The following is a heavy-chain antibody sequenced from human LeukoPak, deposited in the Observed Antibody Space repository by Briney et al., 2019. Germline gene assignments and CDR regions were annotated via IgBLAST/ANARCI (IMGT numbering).Heavy chain of an antibody. J-gene: IGHJ4*02. Sequence: ASVKVSCKASGYIFTGYYMHCVRQAPGQGREWMGWINPNSGGTNYAQKFQGRVAMTRDTSISTAYMELSRLRSDDTAVYYCARENAGTTYFDYWGQGTLVTVSS. CDR2: INPNSGGT. CDR1: GYIFTGYY. D-gene: IGHD1-7*01. CDR3: ARENAGTTYFDY. V-gene: IGHV1-2*02.